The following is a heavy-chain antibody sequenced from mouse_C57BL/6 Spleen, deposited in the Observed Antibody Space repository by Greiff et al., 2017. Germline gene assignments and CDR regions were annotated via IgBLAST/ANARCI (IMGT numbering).Heavy chain of an antibody. CDR2: ISSGSGTI. CDR3: AIDYSFAY. V-gene: IGHV5-17*01. CDR1: GFTFSDDG. D-gene: IGHD2-4*01. Sequence: EVKLVESGGGLVKPGGSLKFSCAASGFTFSDDGMHWVRQAPEKGLEWVAYISSGSGTINYADTVKGRFTISRDNAKNTLCMQMSSLRAVDTAMYYCAIDYSFAYWGQGALVTVSA. J-gene: IGHJ3*01.